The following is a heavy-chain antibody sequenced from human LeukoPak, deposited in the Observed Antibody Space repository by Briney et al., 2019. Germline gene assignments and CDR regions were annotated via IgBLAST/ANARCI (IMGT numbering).Heavy chain of an antibody. V-gene: IGHV4-34*01. J-gene: IGHJ4*02. Sequence: TPSETLSLTCAVYGGSFSGYYWSWIRQPPGKGLEWIGEINHSGSTNYNPSLKSRVTISVDTSKNQFSLKLSSVTAADTAVYYCARGYYDYVWGSYRYSTVIFDYWGQGTLVTVSS. CDR2: INHSGST. D-gene: IGHD3-16*02. CDR1: GGSFSGYY. CDR3: ARGYYDYVWGSYRYSTVIFDY.